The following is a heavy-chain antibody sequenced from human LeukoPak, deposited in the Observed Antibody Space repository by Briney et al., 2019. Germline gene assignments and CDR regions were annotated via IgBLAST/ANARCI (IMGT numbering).Heavy chain of an antibody. Sequence: PSETLSLTCTVSGGSISSYYWSWIRQPAGKGLEWIGRIYTSGSTNYTPSLKSRVTMSVDTSKNQFSLKLSSVTAADTAVYYCAGTFSIAAAGTPVDYWGQGTLVTVSS. CDR3: AGTFSIAAAGTPVDY. CDR2: IYTSGST. J-gene: IGHJ4*02. V-gene: IGHV4-4*07. D-gene: IGHD6-13*01. CDR1: GGSISSYY.